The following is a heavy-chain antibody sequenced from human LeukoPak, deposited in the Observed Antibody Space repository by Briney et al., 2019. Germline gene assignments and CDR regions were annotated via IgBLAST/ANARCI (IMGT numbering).Heavy chain of an antibody. CDR3: ASQIVPAANVFRNYDNYWYFDL. CDR2: IYYSGST. Sequence: SETLSLTCTVSGYSISSGYYWNWIRQPPGKGLEWIGYIYYSGSTNYNPSLKSRVTISVDTSKNQFSLKLSSVTAADTAVYYCASQIVPAANVFRNYDNYWYFDLWGRGTLVTVSS. D-gene: IGHD2-2*01. V-gene: IGHV4-59*08. CDR1: GYSISSGYY. J-gene: IGHJ2*01.